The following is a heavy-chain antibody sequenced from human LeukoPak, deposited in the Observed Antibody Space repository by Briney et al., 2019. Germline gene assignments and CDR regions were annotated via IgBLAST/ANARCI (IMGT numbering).Heavy chain of an antibody. Sequence: GGSLRLSCAASGFTFSSYEMNWVRQAPGKGLEWVSYIGSSGSPKYYADSVKGRFTISRENAKNSLYLQMNSLRAEDTAVYYCVRVGGNWNPFDYWGQGTLVTVSS. CDR2: IGSSGSPK. CDR1: GFTFSSYE. D-gene: IGHD1-20*01. J-gene: IGHJ4*02. CDR3: VRVGGNWNPFDY. V-gene: IGHV3-48*03.